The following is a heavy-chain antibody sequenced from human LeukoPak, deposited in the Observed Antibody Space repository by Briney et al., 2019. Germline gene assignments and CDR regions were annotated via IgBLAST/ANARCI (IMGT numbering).Heavy chain of an antibody. CDR3: ARGRYGSGSYYKGWFDP. CDR2: INHSGST. Sequence: SETLSLTCAVYGGSFSGHYWSWIRQPPGKGLEWIGEINHSGSTNYNPSLKSRVTISVDTSKNQFSLKLSSVTAADTAVYYCARGRYGSGSYYKGWFDPWGQGTLVTVSS. V-gene: IGHV4-34*01. D-gene: IGHD3-10*01. J-gene: IGHJ5*02. CDR1: GGSFSGHY.